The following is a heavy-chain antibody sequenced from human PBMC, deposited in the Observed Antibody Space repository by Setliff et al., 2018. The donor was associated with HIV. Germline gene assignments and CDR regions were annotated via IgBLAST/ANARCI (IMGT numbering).Heavy chain of an antibody. J-gene: IGHJ6*03. V-gene: IGHV2-5*02. Sequence: SGPTLVNPTQTLTLTCTFSGFPLSTSGVCVGWIRQPPGKALEWLALIYWDDDKRYSPSPKSRLTITKDTSKNRLVLTMTNMDPVDTATYYCAHILQDPPSHFYYYFYMDVWGKGTTVTVSS. CDR1: GFPLSTSGVC. CDR2: IYWDDDK. CDR3: AHILQDPPSHFYYYFYMDV. D-gene: IGHD3-3*02.